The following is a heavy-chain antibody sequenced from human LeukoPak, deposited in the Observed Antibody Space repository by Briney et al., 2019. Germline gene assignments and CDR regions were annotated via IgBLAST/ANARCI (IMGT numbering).Heavy chain of an antibody. CDR3: ARYRGSGNWIVDYYYYYMDV. J-gene: IGHJ6*03. CDR1: GGSFSGYY. V-gene: IGHV4-34*01. D-gene: IGHD3-10*01. Sequence: SETLSLTCAVYGGSFSGYYWSWIRQPPGKGLEWIGEINHSGSTNYNPSLKSRVTISVDTSKNQFSLKLSSVTAADTAVYYCARYRGSGNWIVDYYYYYMDVWGKGTTVTISS. CDR2: INHSGST.